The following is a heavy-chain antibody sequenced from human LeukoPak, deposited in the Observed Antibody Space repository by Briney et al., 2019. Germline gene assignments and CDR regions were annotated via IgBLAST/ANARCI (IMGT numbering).Heavy chain of an antibody. CDR2: INGGGSIT. J-gene: IGHJ4*02. Sequence: PGGSLRLSCAASGFTFDPYSMSWVRQAPGKGLEWVSAINGGGSITIYADSVRGRFTISRDNSKNTLYLQMNGLRGEDTAVYYCAKRRIVGGLGDLDYWGQGTLVTVSS. CDR1: GFTFDPYS. D-gene: IGHD1-26*01. CDR3: AKRRIVGGLGDLDY. V-gene: IGHV3-23*01.